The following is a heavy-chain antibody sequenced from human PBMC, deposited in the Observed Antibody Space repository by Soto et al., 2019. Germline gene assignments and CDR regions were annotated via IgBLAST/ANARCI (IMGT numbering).Heavy chain of an antibody. CDR2: IIPIFGTA. CDR3: ARPSYYYDSSGYSLRAFDI. Sequence: SVKVSCKASGGTFSSYAISWVRQAPGQGLEWMGGIIPIFGTANYAQKFQGRVTITADESTSTAYMELSSLRSEDTAVYYCARPSYYYDSSGYSLRAFDIWGQGTMVTVSS. V-gene: IGHV1-69*13. J-gene: IGHJ3*02. CDR1: GGTFSSYA. D-gene: IGHD3-22*01.